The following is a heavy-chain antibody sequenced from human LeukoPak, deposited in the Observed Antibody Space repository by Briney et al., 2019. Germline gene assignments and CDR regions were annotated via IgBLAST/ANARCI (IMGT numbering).Heavy chain of an antibody. CDR3: AREVLCSGGSCYDLDY. J-gene: IGHJ4*02. CDR2: IYTSGST. D-gene: IGHD2-15*01. V-gene: IGHV4-61*02. Sequence: PSETLSLTCTVSGGSISSGSYSWSWLRQPAGKGLEWIGRIYTSGSTNYNPSLKSRVTISVDTSKNQFSLKLSSVTAADTAVYYGAREVLCSGGSCYDLDYWGQGTLVTVSP. CDR1: GGSISSGSYS.